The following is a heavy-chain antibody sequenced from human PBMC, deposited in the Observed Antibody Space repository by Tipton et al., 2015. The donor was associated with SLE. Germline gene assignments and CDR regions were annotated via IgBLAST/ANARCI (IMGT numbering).Heavy chain of an antibody. J-gene: IGHJ6*02. CDR3: ARDVDIVATWGYGMDV. D-gene: IGHD5-12*01. V-gene: IGHV3-21*01. CDR2: ISSSGNFI. CDR1: GFLFRTFP. Sequence: SLRLSCGASGFLFRTFPMTWVRQAPGKGLEWVASISSSGNFIYYSDSLEGRFTISRDNAKNSLYLQMNSLRAEDTAVYYCARDVDIVATWGYGMDVWGQGTTVTVSS.